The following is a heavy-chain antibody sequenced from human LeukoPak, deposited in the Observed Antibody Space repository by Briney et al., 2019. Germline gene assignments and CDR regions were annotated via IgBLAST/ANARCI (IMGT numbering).Heavy chain of an antibody. Sequence: PGGSLRLSCAASGFTFDDYAMHWVRQAPGKGLEWVSLICGDGGSTYYADSVKGRFTIARNNSKNSLYLQMNSLRTEDTALYYCAKIYDSSGPDDAFDIWGQGTMVTVSS. CDR2: ICGDGGST. CDR1: GFTFDDYA. CDR3: AKIYDSSGPDDAFDI. J-gene: IGHJ3*02. D-gene: IGHD3-22*01. V-gene: IGHV3-43*02.